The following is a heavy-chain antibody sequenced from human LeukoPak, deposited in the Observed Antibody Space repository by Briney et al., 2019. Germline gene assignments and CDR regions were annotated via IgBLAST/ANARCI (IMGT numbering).Heavy chain of an antibody. J-gene: IGHJ4*02. Sequence: ASVKVSCKASGYTFTGYYMHWVRQAPGQGLEWMGWINPNSGGTNYAQKFQGWVTMTRDTSITTAYMELSRLRSDDTAVYYCVSSGTSDTHYFDYWGQGTLVTVSS. V-gene: IGHV1-2*04. CDR2: INPNSGGT. CDR1: GYTFTGYY. CDR3: VSSGTSDTHYFDY. D-gene: IGHD3-10*01.